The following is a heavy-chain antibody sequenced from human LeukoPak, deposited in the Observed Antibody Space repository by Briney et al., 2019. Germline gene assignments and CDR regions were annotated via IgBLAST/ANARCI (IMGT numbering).Heavy chain of an antibody. V-gene: IGHV4-61*02. D-gene: IGHD3-10*01. J-gene: IGHJ6*03. CDR2: IYTSGST. CDR3: AREGYYYGSGSYAYYYYMDV. Sequence: SQTLSLTCTVSGGSISSGSYYWSWIRQPAGKGPEWIGRIYTSGSTNYNPSLKSRVTISVDTSKNQFSLKLSSVTAADTAVYYCAREGYYYGSGSYAYYYYMDVWGKGTTVTVSS. CDR1: GGSISSGSYY.